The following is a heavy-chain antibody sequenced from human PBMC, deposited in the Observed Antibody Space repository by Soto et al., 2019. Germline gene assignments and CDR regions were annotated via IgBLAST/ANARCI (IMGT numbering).Heavy chain of an antibody. CDR2: INPHSGDT. CDR1: GYTFTDHY. V-gene: IGHV1-2*02. CDR3: ARGRTVNFYGMAV. D-gene: IGHD4-17*01. J-gene: IGHJ6*02. Sequence: QVQLVQSGAEVKKPGASVKVSYVASGYTFTDHYIHWVRQAHGQGLEWLGWINPHSGDTIYAQNFQGRVTLTRDTSISTAYMELSRLRSDDTAVYYCARGRTVNFYGMAVWGQGTTVTVSS.